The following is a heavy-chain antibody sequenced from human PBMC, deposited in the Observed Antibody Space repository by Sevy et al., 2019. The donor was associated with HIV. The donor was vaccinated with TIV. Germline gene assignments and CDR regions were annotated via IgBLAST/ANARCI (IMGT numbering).Heavy chain of an antibody. V-gene: IGHV4-34*01. CDR3: ARASYYYDSSGYYVY. Sequence: SETLSLTCAVYGGSFSCYYWSWIRQPPGKGLEWIGEINHSGSTNYNPSLKSRVTISVDTSKNQFSLKLSSVTAADTAVYYCARASYYYDSSGYYVYWGQGTLVTVSS. D-gene: IGHD3-22*01. J-gene: IGHJ4*02. CDR1: GGSFSCYY. CDR2: INHSGST.